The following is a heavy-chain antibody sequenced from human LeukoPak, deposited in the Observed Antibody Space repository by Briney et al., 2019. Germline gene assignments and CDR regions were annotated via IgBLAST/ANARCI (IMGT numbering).Heavy chain of an antibody. Sequence: PGGSLRLSCAASGFIFDTYGMHWVRQAPGRGLEWVAVIWYDGSKKYFADSVKGRFTISRDNAKNTLYLQMNSLRAEDTAVYYCAREDYNDSGWYFDLWGRGTLVTVSS. V-gene: IGHV3-33*01. CDR2: IWYDGSKK. J-gene: IGHJ2*01. CDR3: AREDYNDSGWYFDL. D-gene: IGHD4-17*01. CDR1: GFIFDTYG.